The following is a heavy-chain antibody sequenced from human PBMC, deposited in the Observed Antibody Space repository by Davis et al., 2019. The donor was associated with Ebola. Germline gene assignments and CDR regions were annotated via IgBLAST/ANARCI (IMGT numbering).Heavy chain of an antibody. CDR2: IIPIFGTA. Sequence: SVKVSRKASVCTFSSYAISWLRQAPGQGLEWMGGIIPIFGTANYAQKFHGRVTITADESTSTAYMELSSLRSEDTAVYYCARDRVFGAGSLDVWGQGTTVTVSS. D-gene: IGHD6-13*01. J-gene: IGHJ6*02. CDR3: ARDRVFGAGSLDV. V-gene: IGHV1-69*13. CDR1: VCTFSSYA.